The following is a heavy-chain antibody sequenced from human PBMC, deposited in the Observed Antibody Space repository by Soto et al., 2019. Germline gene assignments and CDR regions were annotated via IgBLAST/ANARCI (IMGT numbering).Heavy chain of an antibody. CDR1: GGTFSSYP. CDR2: IIPIIGTA. J-gene: IGHJ3*02. D-gene: IGHD3-22*01. CDR3: ATQSYYYDRSGYAYDAFDI. Sequence: QVQVVQSGAEVKKPGSSVKVSCKASGGTFSSYPISWVRQAPGQGLEWMGGIIPIIGTAAYTQKFQGRVTITADKSPGTAYMVLSSLRSEDTALYYCATQSYYYDRSGYAYDAFDIWGQGTMVTVSS. V-gene: IGHV1-69*06.